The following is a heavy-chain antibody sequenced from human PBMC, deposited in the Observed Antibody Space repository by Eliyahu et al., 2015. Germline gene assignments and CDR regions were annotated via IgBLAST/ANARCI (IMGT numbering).Heavy chain of an antibody. CDR3: ARRFSFGGDGEPFFDY. Sequence: EVQLVQSGAEVEKPGKSLKISCQGSGYVFTNYWIGWVRQKPREGLEWVGFIYPGDSDAKYSPSFQGQVTFSADKSINTVYLQWTSLKASDTATYYCARRFSFGGDGEPFFDYWGQGTLVTVSA. CDR1: GYVFTNYW. V-gene: IGHV5-51*01. J-gene: IGHJ4*02. CDR2: IYPGDSDA. D-gene: IGHD2-21*01.